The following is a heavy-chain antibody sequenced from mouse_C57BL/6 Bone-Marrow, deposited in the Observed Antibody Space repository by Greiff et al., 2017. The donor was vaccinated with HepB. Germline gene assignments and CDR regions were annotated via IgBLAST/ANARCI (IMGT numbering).Heavy chain of an antibody. D-gene: IGHD1-1*01. CDR3: ARKAYYYGPYAMDY. CDR2: IWTGGGT. Sequence: VKLMESGPGLVAPSQSLSITCTVSGFSFTSYAISWVRQPPGKGLEWLGVIWTGGGTNYNSALKSRLSISKDNSKSQVFLKMNSLQTDDTARYYCARKAYYYGPYAMDYWGQGTSVTVSS. J-gene: IGHJ4*01. CDR1: GFSFTSYA. V-gene: IGHV2-9-1*01.